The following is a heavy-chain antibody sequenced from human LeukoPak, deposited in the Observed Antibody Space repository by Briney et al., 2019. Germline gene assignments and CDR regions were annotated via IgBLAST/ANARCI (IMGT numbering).Heavy chain of an antibody. Sequence: GESLKISCKGSGYSFTNYWIIWVRQMPGKGLEWMGRIDPSDSYTNYSPSFQGHVTISADKSISTAYLQWSSLKASDTAMYYCARHLEYSSSFSYYYYYYGMDVWGQGTTVTVSS. V-gene: IGHV5-10-1*01. CDR1: GYSFTNYW. CDR3: ARHLEYSSSFSYYYYYYGMDV. CDR2: IDPSDSYT. D-gene: IGHD6-6*01. J-gene: IGHJ6*02.